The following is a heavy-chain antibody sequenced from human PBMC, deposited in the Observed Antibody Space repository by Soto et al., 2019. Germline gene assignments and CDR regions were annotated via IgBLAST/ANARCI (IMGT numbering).Heavy chain of an antibody. CDR1: GFTFSSYS. D-gene: IGHD5-18*01. Sequence: EVQLVESGGGLVQPGGSLRLSCAASGFTFSSYSMNWLRQAPGKGLEWVSYISSSSSTIYYADSVKGRFTISRDNAKNSLYLQMNSLRAEDTAVYYCARGYSYGFGPGGYFDYWGQGTLVTVSS. V-gene: IGHV3-48*01. J-gene: IGHJ4*02. CDR2: ISSSSSTI. CDR3: ARGYSYGFGPGGYFDY.